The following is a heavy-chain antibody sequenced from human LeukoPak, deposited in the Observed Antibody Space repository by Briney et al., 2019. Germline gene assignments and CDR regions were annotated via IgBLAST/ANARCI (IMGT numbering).Heavy chain of an antibody. CDR1: GFIFSDYS. J-gene: IGHJ4*02. D-gene: IGHD5-12*01. V-gene: IGHV3-48*01. Sequence: GGSLRLSCATTGFIFSDYSMSWVRQAPGKGLEWLSFISTSSNTIYYADSVKGRFTVSRDNAKNSLYLQMNSLRAEDTAVYYCAKDEDIVATIFGYWGQGTLVTVSS. CDR3: AKDEDIVATIFGY. CDR2: ISTSSNTI.